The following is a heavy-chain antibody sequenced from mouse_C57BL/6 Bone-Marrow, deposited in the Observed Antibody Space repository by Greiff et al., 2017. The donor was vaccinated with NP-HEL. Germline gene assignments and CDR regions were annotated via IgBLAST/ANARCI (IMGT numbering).Heavy chain of an antibody. J-gene: IGHJ2*01. CDR1: GYTFTDYY. D-gene: IGHD1-1*01. Sequence: EVQLQQSGPVLVKPGASVKMSCKASGYTFTDYYMNWVKQSHGKSLEWIGVINPYNGGTSYNQKFKGKATLTVDKSSSTAYMELNSLTSEDSAVYYCARGLVNYYGMGYFDYWGQGTTLTVSS. V-gene: IGHV1-19*01. CDR3: ARGLVNYYGMGYFDY. CDR2: INPYNGGT.